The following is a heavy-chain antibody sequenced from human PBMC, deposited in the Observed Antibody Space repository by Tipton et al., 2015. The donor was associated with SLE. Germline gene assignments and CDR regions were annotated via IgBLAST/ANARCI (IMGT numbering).Heavy chain of an antibody. CDR1: GGSFSGYY. J-gene: IGHJ4*02. V-gene: IGHV3-23*01. D-gene: IGHD5-18*01. Sequence: LSLTCAVYGGSFSGYYWSWIRQPPGKGLEWVSAISGSGGSTYYADSVKGRFTISRDNSKNTLYLQMNSLRAEDTAVYYCAKEGYSYGDFDYWGQGTLVTVSS. CDR3: AKEGYSYGDFDY. CDR2: ISGSGGST.